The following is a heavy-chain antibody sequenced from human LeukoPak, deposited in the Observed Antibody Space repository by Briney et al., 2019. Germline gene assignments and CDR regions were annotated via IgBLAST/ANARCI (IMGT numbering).Heavy chain of an antibody. J-gene: IGHJ4*02. CDR2: INPSGTIM. CDR3: TRDPRLCDY. Sequence: YPGGSLRLSCAASGFPLRDFYMTWIRQAPGKGLEWVAYINPSGTIMKYADALKGRFTVSRDNAENSLYLQMNSLRAEDTATYYCTRDPRLCDYWGQGTRITVSS. CDR1: GFPLRDFY. V-gene: IGHV3-11*01.